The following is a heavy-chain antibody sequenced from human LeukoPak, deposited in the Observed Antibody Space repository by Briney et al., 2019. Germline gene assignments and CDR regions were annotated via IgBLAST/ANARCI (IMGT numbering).Heavy chain of an antibody. CDR3: ARESIAVAGQLDY. D-gene: IGHD6-19*01. Sequence: PSETLSLTCTVSGGSISSHFWSWIRQPPGKGLEWIGYIYYSGSTNYNPSLKSRVTISVDTSKNQFSLKLSSVTAADTAVYYCARESIAVAGQLDYWGQGTLVTVSS. J-gene: IGHJ4*02. CDR1: GGSISSHF. V-gene: IGHV4-59*11. CDR2: IYYSGST.